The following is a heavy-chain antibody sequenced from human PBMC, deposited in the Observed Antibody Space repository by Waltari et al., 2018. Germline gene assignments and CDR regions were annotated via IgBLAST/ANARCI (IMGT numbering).Heavy chain of an antibody. CDR2: IYCGGGT. Sequence: EVQLVESGGGLIQPGGSLRLSCAASGFTVSSNYMSWVRQAPGKGLGWVSVIYCGGGTNYADSVKGRFTIARDKSTNTLYLQMNSLRAEDTAVYYCARLYSNAFDIWGQGTMVTVSS. D-gene: IGHD2-8*01. J-gene: IGHJ3*02. V-gene: IGHV3-53*01. CDR3: ARLYSNAFDI. CDR1: GFTVSSNY.